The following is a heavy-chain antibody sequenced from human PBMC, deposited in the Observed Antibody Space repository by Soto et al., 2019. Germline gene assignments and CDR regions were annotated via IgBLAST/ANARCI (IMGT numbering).Heavy chain of an antibody. D-gene: IGHD3-22*01. CDR1: GFTFSSYA. J-gene: IGHJ4*02. CDR3: AKGDSRGRPFDY. Sequence: QVQLVESGGGVVQPGRSLRLSCAASGFTFSSYAMHWVRQAPGKGLEWVAVISYDGSNKYYADSVKGRFTISRDDSKNTLYLQMNTLRPEDTAVYYCAKGDSRGRPFDYWGQGTLVTVSS. V-gene: IGHV3-30*18. CDR2: ISYDGSNK.